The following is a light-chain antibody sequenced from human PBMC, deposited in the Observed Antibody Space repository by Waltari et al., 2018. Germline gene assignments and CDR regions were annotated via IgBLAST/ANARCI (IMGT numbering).Light chain of an antibody. V-gene: IGLV2-23*02. CDR2: EVS. CDR3: CSYAGANTYV. CDR1: SSHVGSYNL. Sequence: QSALPQPASVPGSPGQSITVSCTGTSSHVGSYNLVSWYQHHPPKAPKLMIYEVSKRPSGVSNRFSGSKSGNTASLTISGLQPEDEADYYCCSYAGANTYVFGSGTKVTVL. J-gene: IGLJ1*01.